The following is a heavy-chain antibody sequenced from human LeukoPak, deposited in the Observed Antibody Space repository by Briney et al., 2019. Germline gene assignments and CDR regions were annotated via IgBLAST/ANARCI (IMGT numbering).Heavy chain of an antibody. CDR3: ARSPPGYCSGGSCSDPFDP. J-gene: IGHJ5*02. V-gene: IGHV1-69*04. CDR2: IIPILGIA. D-gene: IGHD2-15*01. Sequence: SVKVSCKASGGTFSSYAISWVRQAPGQGLEWMGRIIPILGIANYAQKFQGRVTITADKSTSTAYMELSSLRSEDTAVYYCARSPPGYCSGGSCSDPFDPWGQGTLVTVSS. CDR1: GGTFSSYA.